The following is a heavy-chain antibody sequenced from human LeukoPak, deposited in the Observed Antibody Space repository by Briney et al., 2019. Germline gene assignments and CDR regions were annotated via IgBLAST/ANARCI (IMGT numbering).Heavy chain of an antibody. CDR1: GFTFSTYS. CDR2: ISISSGYI. V-gene: IGHV3-21*01. Sequence: PGGSLRLSCAASGFTFSTYSMNWVRQAPGKGLEWVSSISISSGYIYYADSVKGRFTISRDNAKNSLYLQMNSLRVEDTAVYYCARDQWQHLVLGRPFDYWGQGTLVTVSS. D-gene: IGHD6-13*01. CDR3: ARDQWQHLVLGRPFDY. J-gene: IGHJ4*02.